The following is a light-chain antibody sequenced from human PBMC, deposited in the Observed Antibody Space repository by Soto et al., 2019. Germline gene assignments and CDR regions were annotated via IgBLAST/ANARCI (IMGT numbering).Light chain of an antibody. CDR2: DAS. V-gene: IGKV1-33*01. CDR1: QDISNY. J-gene: IGKJ2*01. Sequence: DIQMTQSPSSLSASVGDRVTITCQASQDISNYLNWYQQKPGKAPKLLIYDASNLETGVPSRFSGCGSGTDLTFTISSLQPEDIATYYCQQYDNLPMYTFGQGTKLEIK. CDR3: QQYDNLPMYT.